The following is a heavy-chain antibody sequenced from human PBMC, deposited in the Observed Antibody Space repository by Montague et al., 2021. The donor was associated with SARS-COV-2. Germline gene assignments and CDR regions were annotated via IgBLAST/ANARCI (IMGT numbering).Heavy chain of an antibody. D-gene: IGHD3-10*01. CDR2: IYYSGST. Sequence: SETLSLTCAVSGGPITSYYWNWIRQPPGKGLEYIGYIYYSGSTNYNPSLKSRVSISVDTSKNQFSLKLRSVTAADTAVYYCARGLEHYGSGSHPFDLWGQGTLVTVSS. J-gene: IGHJ5*02. V-gene: IGHV4-59*01. CDR3: ARGLEHYGSGSHPFDL. CDR1: GGPITSYY.